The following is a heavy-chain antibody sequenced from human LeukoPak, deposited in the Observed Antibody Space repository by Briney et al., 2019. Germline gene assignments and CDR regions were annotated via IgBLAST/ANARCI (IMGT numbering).Heavy chain of an antibody. D-gene: IGHD3-9*01. CDR2: ISSTSNYI. V-gene: IGHV3-21*01. J-gene: IGHJ4*02. CDR3: ASQGYYDILTASDY. Sequence: GGSLRLSCAASGFTFSTYAISWVRQAPGKGLEWVSCISSTSNYIFYADSVRGRFTISRDNAKNSLYLQMNSLRAEDTAVYYCASQGYYDILTASDYWGQGTLVTVSS. CDR1: GFTFSTYA.